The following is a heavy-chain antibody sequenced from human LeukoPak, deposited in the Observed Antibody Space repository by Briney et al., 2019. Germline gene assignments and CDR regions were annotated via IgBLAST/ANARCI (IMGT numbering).Heavy chain of an antibody. CDR1: GYTFTGYY. D-gene: IGHD3-22*01. CDR2: INPNSGGT. V-gene: IGHV1-2*02. J-gene: IGHJ4*02. CDR3: ARPYYYDSSGCYYNSRNYYFDY. Sequence: ASVKVSCKASGYTFTGYYMHWVRQAPGQGLEWMGWINPNSGGTNYAQKFQGRVTMTRDTSISTAYMELSRLRSDDTAVYYCARPYYYDSSGCYYNSRNYYFDYWGQGTLVTVSS.